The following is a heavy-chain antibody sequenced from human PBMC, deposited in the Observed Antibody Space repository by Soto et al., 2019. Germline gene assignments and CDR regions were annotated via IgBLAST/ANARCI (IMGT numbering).Heavy chain of an antibody. Sequence: LRLSCAASGFTFSSYAMHWVRQAPGKGLEWVAVISYDGSNKYYADSVKGRFTISRDNSKNTLYLQMNSLRAEDTAVYYCARGRYYDILTGYSNWGQGTLVSVSS. V-gene: IGHV3-30-3*01. J-gene: IGHJ4*02. CDR2: ISYDGSNK. CDR3: ARGRYYDILTGYSN. CDR1: GFTFSSYA. D-gene: IGHD3-9*01.